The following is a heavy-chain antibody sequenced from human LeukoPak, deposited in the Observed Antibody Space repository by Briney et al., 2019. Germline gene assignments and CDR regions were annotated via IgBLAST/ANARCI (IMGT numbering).Heavy chain of an antibody. D-gene: IGHD3-16*01. J-gene: IGHJ4*02. V-gene: IGHV1-18*01. Sequence: ASVKVSGKASGYTFSNHGITWVRQAPGQGLEWMGWISAFNANTHYAQNFQGRVTMTTDASTSTAYMEVRGLISDNTAVYYCARIVGSNHLYWYFDYWGQGALVTVSS. CDR1: GYTFSNHG. CDR3: ARIVGSNHLYWYFDY. CDR2: ISAFNANT.